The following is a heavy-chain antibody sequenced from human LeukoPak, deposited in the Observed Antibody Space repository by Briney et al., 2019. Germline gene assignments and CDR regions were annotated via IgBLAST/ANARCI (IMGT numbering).Heavy chain of an antibody. V-gene: IGHV4-34*01. Sequence: PSETLSLTCGVYSESFSGYFWTYIRQPPGGGLEWIGDINHRGSTNYNPSLKSRVTISVDTSKNQFSLRLTSVTAADTAVYYCARGSIYYGDSSAYFDYWGQESLVTVSS. CDR1: SESFSGYF. CDR2: INHRGST. J-gene: IGHJ4*02. D-gene: IGHD3-22*01. CDR3: ARGSIYYGDSSAYFDY.